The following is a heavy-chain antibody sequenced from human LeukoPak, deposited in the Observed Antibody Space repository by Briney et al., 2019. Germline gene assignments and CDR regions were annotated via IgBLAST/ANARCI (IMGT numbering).Heavy chain of an antibody. Sequence: GGSLRLSCAASGFTFSDYYMSWIRQAPGKGLEWVSYISSSGSTIYYADSVKGRFTISRDNAKNSLYLQMNSLRAEDTAVYYCARLAGEEWELLKFFDYWGQGTLVTVSS. CDR3: ARLAGEEWELLKFFDY. CDR1: GFTFSDYY. D-gene: IGHD1-26*01. J-gene: IGHJ4*02. CDR2: ISSSGSTI. V-gene: IGHV3-11*04.